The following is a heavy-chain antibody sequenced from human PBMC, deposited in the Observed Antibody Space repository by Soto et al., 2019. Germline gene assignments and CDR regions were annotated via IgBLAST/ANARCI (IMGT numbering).Heavy chain of an antibody. J-gene: IGHJ4*02. D-gene: IGHD6-19*01. CDR3: ARHIAVTGTRGFDY. CDR2: IYHSGTA. CDR1: GGSISSSNW. V-gene: IGHV4-4*02. Sequence: QVQLQESGPGLVKPSGTLSLTCAVSGGSISSSNWWSWVRQPPGEGLEWIGEIYHSGTANYNPSLKSRVTISMDKSNNQISLDLSSVTAADSAVYFCARHIAVTGTRGFDYWGQGTLVTVSS.